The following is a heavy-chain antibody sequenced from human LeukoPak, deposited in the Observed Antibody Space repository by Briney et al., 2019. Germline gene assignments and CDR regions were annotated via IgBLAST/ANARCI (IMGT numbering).Heavy chain of an antibody. J-gene: IGHJ4*02. CDR1: GYTFTSYA. V-gene: IGHV1-8*02. CDR3: ARGTRRVAAATDYYFDY. CDR2: MNPNSGNT. D-gene: IGHD6-13*01. Sequence: ASVKVSCKASGYTFTSYAMHWVRQAPGQRLEWMGWMNPNSGNTGYAQKFQGRVTMTRNTSISTAYMELSSLRSEDTAVYYCARGTRRVAAATDYYFDYWGQGTLVTVSS.